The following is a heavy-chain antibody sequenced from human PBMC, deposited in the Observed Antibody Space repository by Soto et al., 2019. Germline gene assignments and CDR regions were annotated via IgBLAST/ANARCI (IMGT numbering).Heavy chain of an antibody. CDR1: GYTFVSYG. CDR2: VTAYNGNT. CDR3: SRAPPFDY. V-gene: IGHV1-18*01. Sequence: QGQLVQAGAEVKKPGASVKVCCKASGYTFVSYGIAWVRQAPGQGLEWMGWVTAYNGNTKYAPKFQDRVIMTTDASTNTAYMELRNLRADDTAVYFCSRAPPFDYWGQGTLVTVSS. J-gene: IGHJ4*02.